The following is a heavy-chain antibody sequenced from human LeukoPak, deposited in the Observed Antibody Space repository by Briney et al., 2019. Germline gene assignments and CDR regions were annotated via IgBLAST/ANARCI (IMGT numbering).Heavy chain of an antibody. J-gene: IGHJ6*02. V-gene: IGHV4-34*01. D-gene: IGHD2-8*01. CDR2: INHSGST. CDR3: ARGHRTSSAYHCNAMDV. CDR1: GGSFSGYY. Sequence: SETLSLTCAVYGGSFSGYYWSWIRQPPGKGLEWIGEINHSGSTNYNPSLKSRVTISVDTSKNQLSLTLTSVTAADTAVYYCARGHRTSSAYHCNAMDVWGQGTRVTVSS.